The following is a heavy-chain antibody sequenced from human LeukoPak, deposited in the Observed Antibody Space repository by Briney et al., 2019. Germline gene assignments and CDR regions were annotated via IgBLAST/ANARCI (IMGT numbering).Heavy chain of an antibody. D-gene: IGHD6-13*01. Sequence: GGSLRLSCAASGFTFSSYAMSWVRQAPGKGLEWVSAISGSGGSTYYADSVKGRFTISRDNSKNTLYLQMNSLRAEDTAVYYCAKVPAAAGYYYYYMDVWGKGTTVIVSS. V-gene: IGHV3-23*01. CDR1: GFTFSSYA. CDR3: AKVPAAAGYYYYYMDV. J-gene: IGHJ6*03. CDR2: ISGSGGST.